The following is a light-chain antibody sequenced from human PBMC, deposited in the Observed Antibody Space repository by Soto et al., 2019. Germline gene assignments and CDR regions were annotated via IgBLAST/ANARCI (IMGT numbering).Light chain of an antibody. CDR2: SAS. J-gene: IGKJ4*01. CDR1: QGINFY. CDR3: QQSDSAPLT. Sequence: DIQMTQSPSSLSASVGDRVTITCRASQGINFYLAWYQQKPGKAPKLLIHSASTLQSGVPSRIAGSRSGTYFTLTINSLQPEDVATYFCQQSDSAPLTFGGGTKVEIK. V-gene: IGKV1-27*01.